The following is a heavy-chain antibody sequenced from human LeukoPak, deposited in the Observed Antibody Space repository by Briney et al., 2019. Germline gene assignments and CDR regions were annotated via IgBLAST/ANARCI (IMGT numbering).Heavy chain of an antibody. CDR1: GGTFSSCA. V-gene: IGHV1-69*04. CDR2: IIPILGIA. D-gene: IGHD5-24*01. CDR3: ASGGSPQLEGYFDY. Sequence: ASVKVSCKASGGTFSSCAISWVRQAPGQGLEWMGRIIPILGIANYAQKFQGRVTITADKSTSTAYMELSSLRSEDTAVYYCASGGSPQLEGYFDYCGQGTLVTVSS. J-gene: IGHJ4*02.